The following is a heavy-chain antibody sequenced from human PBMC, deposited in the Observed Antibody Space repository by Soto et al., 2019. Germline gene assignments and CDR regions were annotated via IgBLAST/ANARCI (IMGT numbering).Heavy chain of an antibody. CDR1: GGSISSGGYS. D-gene: IGHD6-19*01. Sequence: QLQLQESGSGLVKPSQTLSLTCAISGGSISSGGYSWSWIRQPPGKGLEWIGYIYHSGSTYYNPSLKSRVTISVDRSKNQFSLKLSSVTAADTAVYYCAETSSATNAFDIWGQGTMVTVSS. CDR3: AETSSATNAFDI. J-gene: IGHJ3*02. V-gene: IGHV4-30-2*01. CDR2: IYHSGST.